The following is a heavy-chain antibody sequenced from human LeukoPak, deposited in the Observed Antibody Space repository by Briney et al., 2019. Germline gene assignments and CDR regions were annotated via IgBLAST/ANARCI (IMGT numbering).Heavy chain of an antibody. CDR1: GYSFTSYW. CDR3: ARHEGGLLVHDWFDP. D-gene: IGHD2-21*01. V-gene: IGHV5-10-1*01. Sequence: GESLKISCKGPGYSFTSYWISWVRQMPGKGLEWMGRIDPSDSYTNYSPSFKGHVTISADKSISTAYLQWSSLKASDTAMYYCARHEGGLLVHDWFDPWGQGTLVTVSS. CDR2: IDPSDSYT. J-gene: IGHJ5*02.